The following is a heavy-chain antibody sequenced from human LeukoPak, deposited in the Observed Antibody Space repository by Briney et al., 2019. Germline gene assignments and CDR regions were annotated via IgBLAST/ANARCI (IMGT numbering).Heavy chain of an antibody. V-gene: IGHV3-23*01. J-gene: IGHJ4*02. CDR2: ISGSGGST. CDR1: GFTFSSYS. CDR3: AKDGGYSYGYFDY. Sequence: TGGSLRLSCAASGFTFSSYSMNWVRQAPGKGLEWVSAISGSGGSTYYADSVKGRFTISRDNSKNTLYLQMNSLRAEDTAVYYCAKDGGYSYGYFDYWGQGTLVTVSS. D-gene: IGHD5-18*01.